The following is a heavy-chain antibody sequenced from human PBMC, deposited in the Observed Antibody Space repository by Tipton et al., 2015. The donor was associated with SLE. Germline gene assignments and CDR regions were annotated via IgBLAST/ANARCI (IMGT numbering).Heavy chain of an antibody. CDR1: GYSISSGYY. V-gene: IGHV4-38-2*02. CDR2: IYHSGST. CDR3: AGEYSSSSSNNWFDP. D-gene: IGHD6-6*01. Sequence: TLSLTCTVSGYSISSGYYWGWIRQPPGKGLEWIGSIYHSGSTYYNPSLKSRVTISVDTSKNQFSLKLSSVTAADTAVYYCAGEYSSSSSNNWFDPWGQGTLVTVSS. J-gene: IGHJ5*02.